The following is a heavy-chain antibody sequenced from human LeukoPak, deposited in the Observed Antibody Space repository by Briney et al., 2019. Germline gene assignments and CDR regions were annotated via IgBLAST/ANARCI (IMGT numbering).Heavy chain of an antibody. D-gene: IGHD2/OR15-2a*01. Sequence: PGGSLRLSCAASGFTFSSYSMNWVRQAPGKGLEGVSYISTSSSTRYYADSVKGRLTISRDNSKNTLYLQMNSLRAEDTAVYYCAREGPRGNSQFDYWGQGTLVTVSS. CDR3: AREGPRGNSQFDY. V-gene: IGHV3-48*01. CDR1: GFTFSSYS. J-gene: IGHJ4*02. CDR2: ISTSSSTR.